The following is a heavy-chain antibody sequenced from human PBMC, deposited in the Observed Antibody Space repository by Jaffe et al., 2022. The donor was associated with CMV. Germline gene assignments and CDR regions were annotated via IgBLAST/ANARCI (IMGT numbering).Heavy chain of an antibody. D-gene: IGHD3-3*01. CDR1: GGSISSYY. CDR2: IYYSGST. CDR3: ARVGPETFYDFWSGYYYYYGMDV. V-gene: IGHV4-59*01. J-gene: IGHJ6*02. Sequence: QVQLQESGPGLVKPSETLSLTCTVSGGSISSYYWSWIRQPPGKGLEWIGYIYYSGSTNYNPSLKSRVTISVDTSKNQFSLKLSSVTAADTAVYYCARVGPETFYDFWSGYYYYYGMDVWGQGTTVTVSS.